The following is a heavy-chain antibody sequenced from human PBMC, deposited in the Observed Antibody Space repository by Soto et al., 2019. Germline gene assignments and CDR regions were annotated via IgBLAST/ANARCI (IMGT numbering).Heavy chain of an antibody. Sequence: PGGSLRLSCAVSGFTFSDAWMSWVRQAPGKGLEWVGRIKRKIDGGTTDYTAPVKGRFIISRDDSKNTLYLQMNSLKTKDTAVYYCARGGKDIVLMVYDLDVWGQGTTVTVSS. V-gene: IGHV3-15*01. D-gene: IGHD2-8*01. CDR3: ARGGKDIVLMVYDLDV. J-gene: IGHJ6*02. CDR2: IKRKIDGGTT. CDR1: GFTFSDAW.